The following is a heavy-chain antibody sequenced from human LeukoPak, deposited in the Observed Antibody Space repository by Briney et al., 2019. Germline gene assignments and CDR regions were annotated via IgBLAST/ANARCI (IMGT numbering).Heavy chain of an antibody. Sequence: ASVKVSCKASGYTFTSYGISWVRQAPRQGLEWTGWISAYNGSTNYAQKLQGRVTMTTDTSTSTAYMELRSLRSDDTAVYYCARASSSQLLWFGELIDYWGQGTLVTVSS. CDR3: ARASSSQLLWFGELIDY. CDR2: ISAYNGST. D-gene: IGHD3-10*01. V-gene: IGHV1-18*01. J-gene: IGHJ4*02. CDR1: GYTFTSYG.